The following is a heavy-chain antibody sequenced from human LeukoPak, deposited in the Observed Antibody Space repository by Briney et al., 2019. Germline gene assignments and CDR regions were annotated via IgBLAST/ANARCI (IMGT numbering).Heavy chain of an antibody. CDR1: GFSFSSYS. D-gene: IGHD3-16*01. CDR3: ARALTRTSKASHI. J-gene: IGHJ3*02. V-gene: IGHV3-48*02. Sequence: GGSLRLSCAASGFSFSSYSMNWVRQAPGKGLEWVSYISSSGTTIYYADSVEGRFTVSRDNAKSSLYLQMNSLRNEDTAIYYYARALTRTSKASHIWGQGTMVTVSS. CDR2: ISSSGTTI.